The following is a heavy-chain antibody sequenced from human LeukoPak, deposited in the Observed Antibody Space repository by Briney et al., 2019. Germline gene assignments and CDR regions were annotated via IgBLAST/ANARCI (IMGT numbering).Heavy chain of an antibody. V-gene: IGHV4-39*07. CDR3: SRFRGYNYGFSDF. CDR1: GGSISSSGYY. Sequence: SETLSLTCSVSGGSISSSGYYWGWIRQPPGMGLEWIGSIYYSGSSYYNPSLKSRVTISVDTSKDQFSLKLNSVTAADTAIYYCSRFRGYNYGFSDFWGQGTLVTVSS. CDR2: IYYSGSS. D-gene: IGHD5-18*01. J-gene: IGHJ4*02.